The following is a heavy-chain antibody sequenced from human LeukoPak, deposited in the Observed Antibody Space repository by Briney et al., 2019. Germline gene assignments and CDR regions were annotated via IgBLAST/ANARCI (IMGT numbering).Heavy chain of an antibody. CDR3: AREEAFCGGDCYPPLDY. V-gene: IGHV1-46*01. CDR2: INPSGGTT. J-gene: IGHJ4*02. D-gene: IGHD2-21*02. CDR1: GYTLTNYY. Sequence: GASVKVSCKASGYTLTNYYMYWVRQAPGQGLEWMGVINPSGGTTNYAQNFQGRVTMTRDTSTSTVYMELSSLRSEDTAVYYCAREEAFCGGDCYPPLDYWGQGTLVTVSS.